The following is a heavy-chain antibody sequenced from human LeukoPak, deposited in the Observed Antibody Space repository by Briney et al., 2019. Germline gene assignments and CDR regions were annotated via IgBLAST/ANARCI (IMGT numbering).Heavy chain of an antibody. D-gene: IGHD3-16*01. CDR1: GFTFDDYG. Sequence: QAGGSLRLSCAASGFTFDDYGVSWVRQAPGKGLEWVANIRGDSGEYFYADSVKGRFTISRDNAKKSLYLHMNSLRPEDTAVYYCAHNQDYRFEYWGQGTLVTVSS. CDR2: IRGDSGEY. CDR3: AHNQDYRFEY. J-gene: IGHJ4*02. V-gene: IGHV3-7*01.